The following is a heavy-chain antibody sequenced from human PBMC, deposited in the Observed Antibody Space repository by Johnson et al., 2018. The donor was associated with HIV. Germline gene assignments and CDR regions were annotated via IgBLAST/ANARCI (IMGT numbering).Heavy chain of an antibody. CDR3: ARIGLPYYDGSGSYSHDAFDI. V-gene: IGHV3-30-3*01. CDR1: GFTFSSYA. Sequence: QVQLVESGGGVVQPGRSLRLSCAASGFTFSSYAMHWVRQAPGKGLEWVAVISYDGSNKYYADSVKGRFTISRDNSKNTLYLQMNSLRAEDTAVYYCARIGLPYYDGSGSYSHDAFDIWGQGTMFTVSS. D-gene: IGHD3-10*01. CDR2: ISYDGSNK. J-gene: IGHJ3*02.